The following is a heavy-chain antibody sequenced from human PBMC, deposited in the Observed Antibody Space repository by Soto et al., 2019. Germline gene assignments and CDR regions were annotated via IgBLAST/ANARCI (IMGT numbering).Heavy chain of an antibody. CDR2: ISYTGSA. D-gene: IGHD6-19*01. J-gene: IGHJ4*02. Sequence: SETLSLTCIVSGGSIRGSSCSWVRQPPEKGLEWIASISYTGSATHNPSLKSRVSVSVDTTENQCSLKLTSVTAADTATYYCATGGGWLQNSNLRGLYFDYWGQGALVTVSS. CDR1: GGSIRGSS. V-gene: IGHV4-59*01. CDR3: ATGGGWLQNSNLRGLYFDY.